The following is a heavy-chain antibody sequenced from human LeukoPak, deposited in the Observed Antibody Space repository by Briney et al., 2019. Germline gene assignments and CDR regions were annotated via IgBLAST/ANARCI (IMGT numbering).Heavy chain of an antibody. CDR3: ASRYCTSTNCYAFDI. V-gene: IGHV3-21*01. J-gene: IGHJ3*02. CDR1: GFTFSSYS. CDR2: ISSSSDYI. Sequence: GGSLRLSCAASGFTFSSYSMNWVSQAPGNGLELVSAISSSSDYIFYADSVQGRFTISRDNAVNSLFLQMNSLRAEDTAVYYCASRYCTSTNCYAFDIWGQGTMVTVSS. D-gene: IGHD2-2*01.